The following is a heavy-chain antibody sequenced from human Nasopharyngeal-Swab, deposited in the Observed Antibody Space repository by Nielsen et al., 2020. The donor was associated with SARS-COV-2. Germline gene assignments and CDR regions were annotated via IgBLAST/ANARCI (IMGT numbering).Heavy chain of an antibody. CDR3: ARDHQYSSSWFGRGYNWFDP. J-gene: IGHJ5*02. V-gene: IGHV4-59*01. CDR2: IYYSGST. CDR1: GGSISSYY. Sequence: GSLRLSCTVPGGSISSYYWSWIRQPPGKGLEWIGYIYYSGSTNYNPSLKSRVTISVDTSKNQFSLKLSSVTAADTAVYYCARDHQYSSSWFGRGYNWFDPWGQGTLVTVSS. D-gene: IGHD6-13*01.